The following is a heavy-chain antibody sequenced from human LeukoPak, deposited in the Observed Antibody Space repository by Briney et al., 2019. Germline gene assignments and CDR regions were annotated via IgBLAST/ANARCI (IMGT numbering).Heavy chain of an antibody. D-gene: IGHD6-13*01. Sequence: SETLSLTCTVSGGSISSSSYYWGWIRQPPGKGLEWIGRIYYSGSTYYNPSLKTRVTISVDTSKNQCSLKLSAVTAPDTAVYYCARGSVIAAAALFHYWGQGPLVPVP. V-gene: IGHV4-39*07. CDR2: IYYSGST. J-gene: IGHJ4*02. CDR3: ARGSVIAAAALFHY. CDR1: GGSISSSSYY.